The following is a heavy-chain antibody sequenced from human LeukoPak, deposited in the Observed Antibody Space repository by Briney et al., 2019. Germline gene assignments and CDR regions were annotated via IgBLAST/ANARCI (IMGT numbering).Heavy chain of an antibody. D-gene: IGHD5-18*01. Sequence: ASVKVSCKASGYTFTGYYMHWVRQAPGQGLEWMGRINPNSGGTNYAQKFQGRVTMTRDTSISTAYKELSRLRSDDTAVYYCARDREVRGYSYGYWGQGTLVTVSS. J-gene: IGHJ4*02. CDR1: GYTFTGYY. CDR3: ARDREVRGYSYGY. CDR2: INPNSGGT. V-gene: IGHV1-2*06.